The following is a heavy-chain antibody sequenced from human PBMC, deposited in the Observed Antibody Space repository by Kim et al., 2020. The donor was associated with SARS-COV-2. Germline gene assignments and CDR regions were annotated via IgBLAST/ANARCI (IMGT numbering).Heavy chain of an antibody. J-gene: IGHJ4*02. V-gene: IGHV1-69*13. CDR1: GGTFSSYA. D-gene: IGHD3-16*01. CDR2: IIPIFGTA. Sequence: SVKVSCKASGGTFSSYAISWVRQAPGQGLEWMGGIIPIFGTANYAQKFQGRVTITADESTSTAYMELSSLRSEDTAVYYCARDPRVITFGGVAPVGLGYWGQGTLVTVSS. CDR3: ARDPRVITFGGVAPVGLGY.